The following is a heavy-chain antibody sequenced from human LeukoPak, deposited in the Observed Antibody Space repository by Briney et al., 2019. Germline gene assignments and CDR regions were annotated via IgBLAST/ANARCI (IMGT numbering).Heavy chain of an antibody. V-gene: IGHV3-7*01. Sequence: GGSLRLSCAASGFTFSSYWMSWVRQAPGEGLEWVANIKQDGSEKYYVDSVKGRFTISSDNAKNSLYLQMNSLRAEDTAVYYCAREAAVDIVADYWGQGTLVTVSS. CDR3: AREAAVDIVADY. CDR1: GFTFSSYW. D-gene: IGHD2-15*01. J-gene: IGHJ4*02. CDR2: IKQDGSEK.